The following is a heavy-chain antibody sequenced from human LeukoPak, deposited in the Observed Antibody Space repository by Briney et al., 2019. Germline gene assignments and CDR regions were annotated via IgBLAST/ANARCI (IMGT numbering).Heavy chain of an antibody. CDR1: GGSISSYY. Sequence: SETLSLTCTVSGGSISSYYWSWLRQPPGKGLEYIGYTHYSGSTYYNPSLKSRVTISVDTSKNQFSLKLSSVTAADTAVYYCARRIVGARFDAFDIWGQGTMVTVSS. J-gene: IGHJ3*02. CDR3: ARRIVGARFDAFDI. V-gene: IGHV4-59*12. D-gene: IGHD1-26*01. CDR2: THYSGST.